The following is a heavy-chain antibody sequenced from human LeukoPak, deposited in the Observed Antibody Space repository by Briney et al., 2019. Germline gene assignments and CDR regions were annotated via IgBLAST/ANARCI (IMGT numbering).Heavy chain of an antibody. CDR2: ISGSGGST. Sequence: GRSLRLSCAVSGFTFSSYAMSWVSQPPRKGLEWVSAISGSGGSTYYADSVKGRFTISRHNSEHTLCLQMNSLRADDTAVYYCAKDRHGDHGYFDYWGQGTPVTGSS. CDR3: AKDRHGDHGYFDY. J-gene: IGHJ4*02. D-gene: IGHD4-17*01. CDR1: GFTFSSYA. V-gene: IGHV3-23*01.